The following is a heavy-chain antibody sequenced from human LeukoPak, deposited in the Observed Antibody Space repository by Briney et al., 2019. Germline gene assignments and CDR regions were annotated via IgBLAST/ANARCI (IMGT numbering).Heavy chain of an antibody. V-gene: IGHV4-4*02. CDR2: IYHSGST. D-gene: IGHD3-10*01. J-gene: IGHJ4*02. CDR3: ARSLYCGSGSPTSPDE. Sequence: SETLSLTCAVSGGSISSSNWWSWVRQPPGKGLEWIGEIYHSGSTNYNPSLKSRVTISIDKSKNQFSLKLSSVTAADTAVYYCARSLYCGSGSPTSPDEWGQGTLVTVSS. CDR1: GGSISSSNW.